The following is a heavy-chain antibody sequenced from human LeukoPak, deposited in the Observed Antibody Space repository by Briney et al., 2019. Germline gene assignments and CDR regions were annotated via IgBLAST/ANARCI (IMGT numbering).Heavy chain of an antibody. CDR1: GFTFSSYG. CDR2: ISYDGSNK. Sequence: PGRSLRLSCAASGFTFSSYGMHWVRQAPGKGLEWVALISYDGSNKYYVDSVKGRFTISRDNSKNTLYLQMNSLRAEDTAVYYCAKTASFPRYYFDYWGQGTPVTVSS. D-gene: IGHD2/OR15-2a*01. V-gene: IGHV3-30*18. CDR3: AKTASFPRYYFDY. J-gene: IGHJ4*02.